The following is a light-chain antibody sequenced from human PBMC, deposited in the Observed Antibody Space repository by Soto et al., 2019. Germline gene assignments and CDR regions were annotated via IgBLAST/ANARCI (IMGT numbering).Light chain of an antibody. CDR3: ISYTGSSTSYV. CDR1: NSDVGIYDF. Sequence: QSALAQPASVSGTPGQSITISCTGSNSDVGIYDFVAWYQQFPGKTPKLIIYEVTYRPSGVSHRFSASKSGNTASLTISGLQAGDEADYYCISYTGSSTSYVFGTGTKVTVL. V-gene: IGLV2-14*01. J-gene: IGLJ1*01. CDR2: EVT.